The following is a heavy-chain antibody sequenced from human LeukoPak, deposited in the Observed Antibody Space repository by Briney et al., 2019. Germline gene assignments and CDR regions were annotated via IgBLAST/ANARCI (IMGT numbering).Heavy chain of an antibody. CDR2: ISDSGGGT. V-gene: IGHV3-23*01. CDR3: DGADF. Sequence: GGSLRLSCAASGFTFNTYSMNWARQAPGKGLEWVSTISDSGGGTYYADAVKGRFTISRDNSKNTLYLQMNSLRADDTAVYYCDGADFWGQGTLVTVSS. CDR1: GFTFNTYS. J-gene: IGHJ4*02.